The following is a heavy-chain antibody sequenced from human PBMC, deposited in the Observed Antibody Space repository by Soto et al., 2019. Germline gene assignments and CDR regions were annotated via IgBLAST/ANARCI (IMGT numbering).Heavy chain of an antibody. D-gene: IGHD1-26*01. V-gene: IGHV3-21*01. CDR2: ISSSSFI. J-gene: IGHJ4*02. Sequence: EVQLVESGGGLVKPGGSLRLSCAASGFSLSDYSMNWIRQAPGKGLEWVASISSSSFIHYAESMKGRFTISRDNAKNSLSLQMNSLSAEDTAVYYCAGSSDDGRDNWGQATLVTVSS. CDR1: GFSLSDYS. CDR3: AGSSDDGRDN.